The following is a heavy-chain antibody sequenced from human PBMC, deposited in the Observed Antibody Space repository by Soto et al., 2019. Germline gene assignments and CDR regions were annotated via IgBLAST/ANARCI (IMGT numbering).Heavy chain of an antibody. CDR1: GFIFRDFY. D-gene: IGHD3-3*01. CDR3: ARDRGGGSIFGGHYGMDV. J-gene: IGHJ6*02. CDR2: ISSSSSST. Sequence: QVQLLESGGGLVKPGGSLRLSCAASGFIFRDFYMCWIRQVPGKGLEWLSKISSSSSSTDYADSVKGRFTISRDNAKNSLYLQMSSLRAEDTAVYYCARDRGGGSIFGGHYGMDVWGQGTTVTVSS. V-gene: IGHV3-11*06.